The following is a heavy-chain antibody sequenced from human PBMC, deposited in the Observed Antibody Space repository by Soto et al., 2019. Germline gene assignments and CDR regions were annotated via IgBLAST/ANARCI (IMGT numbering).Heavy chain of an antibody. CDR3: AREVDYYYGMDV. V-gene: IGHV4-4*02. CDR2: IYHSGST. CDR1: GGSISSSNW. D-gene: IGHD1-26*01. Sequence: SETRSLTWAVSGGSISSSNWWSWVRQPPGKGLEWIGEIYHSGSTNYNSSLKSRVTISVDKSKNQFSLKLSSVTAADTAVYYCAREVDYYYGMDVWGQGTTGTASS. J-gene: IGHJ6*02.